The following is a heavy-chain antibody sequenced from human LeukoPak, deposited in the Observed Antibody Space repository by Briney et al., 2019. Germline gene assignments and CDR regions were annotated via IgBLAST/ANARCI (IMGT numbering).Heavy chain of an antibody. CDR1: GYTFTSYG. Sequence: APVKVSCKASGYTFTSYGISWVRQAPGQGLEWMGWISAYNGNTNYAQKLQGRVTMTTDTSTSTAYMELRSLRSDDTAVYYCARDYYGSGSYFLTAFDIWGQGTMVTVSS. CDR3: ARDYYGSGSYFLTAFDI. CDR2: ISAYNGNT. J-gene: IGHJ3*02. D-gene: IGHD3-10*01. V-gene: IGHV1-18*04.